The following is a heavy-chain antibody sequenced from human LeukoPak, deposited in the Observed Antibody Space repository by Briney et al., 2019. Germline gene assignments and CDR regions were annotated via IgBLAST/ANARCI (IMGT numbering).Heavy chain of an antibody. Sequence: PSETLSLTCTVSGGSISSSSYYWGWIRQPPGKGLEWIGSIYYSGSTYYNPSLKSRVTISVDTSKNQFSLKLSSVTAADTAVYYCARISGPGDYSGQGTLVTVSS. CDR3: ARISGPGDY. V-gene: IGHV4-39*01. CDR2: IYYSGST. D-gene: IGHD3-10*01. J-gene: IGHJ4*02. CDR1: GGSISSSSYY.